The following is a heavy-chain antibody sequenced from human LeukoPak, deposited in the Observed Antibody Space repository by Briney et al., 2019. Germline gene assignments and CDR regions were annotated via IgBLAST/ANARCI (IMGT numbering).Heavy chain of an antibody. CDR1: GFTFSSYG. Sequence: GGSLRLSCAGSGFTFSSYGMHWVRQAPAKGLAGVAFIRYDGSNKYYADSVKGRFTISRDNSKNTLYLQMNSLRADDTAVYYCARDSEGDGYNFDTWGRGTLVTVSS. J-gene: IGHJ5*02. CDR2: IRYDGSNK. D-gene: IGHD5-24*01. CDR3: ARDSEGDGYNFDT. V-gene: IGHV3-30*02.